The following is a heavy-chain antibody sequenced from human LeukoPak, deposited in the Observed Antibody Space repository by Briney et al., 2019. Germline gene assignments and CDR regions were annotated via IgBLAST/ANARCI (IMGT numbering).Heavy chain of an antibody. J-gene: IGHJ5*02. CDR1: GGSISSGGYY. Sequence: SQTLSLTCTVSGGSISSGGYYWSWIRQHPGKGLEWIGYIYYSGSTNYNPSLKSRVTISVDTSKNQFSLKLSSVTAADTAVYYCARHLKVPGSSWYNWFDPWGQGTLVTVSS. D-gene: IGHD6-13*01. CDR3: ARHLKVPGSSWYNWFDP. V-gene: IGHV4-31*03. CDR2: IYYSGST.